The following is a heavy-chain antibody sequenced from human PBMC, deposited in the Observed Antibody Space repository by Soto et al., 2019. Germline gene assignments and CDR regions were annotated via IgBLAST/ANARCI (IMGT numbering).Heavy chain of an antibody. V-gene: IGHV4-38-2*02. CDR3: ARDMHAGFTHYFDP. CDR1: GYSISSGYY. Sequence: PSETLSLSCAVSGYSISSGYYWGWLRQPPGKGLEWIGSIYHGGSTYYNPSLNSRVTLSIDMTNNHVSLILNSVTAADTAVYYCARDMHAGFTHYFDPWGQGTLVTVSS. CDR2: IYHGGST. J-gene: IGHJ5*02. D-gene: IGHD1-26*01.